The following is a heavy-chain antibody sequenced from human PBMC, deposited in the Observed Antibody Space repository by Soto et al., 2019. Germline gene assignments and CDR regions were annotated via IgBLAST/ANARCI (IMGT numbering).Heavy chain of an antibody. J-gene: IGHJ4*02. D-gene: IGHD6-19*01. CDR3: ARVGSSGWYYFDY. V-gene: IGHV4-59*01. CDR2: IYYSGST. CDR1: GGSISSYY. Sequence: PSETLSLTCTVSGGSISSYYWSWIRQPPGKGLEWIGYIYYSGSTNYNPSLESRVTISVDTSKNQFSLKLSSVTAADTAVYYCARVGSSGWYYFDYWGQGTLVTVSS.